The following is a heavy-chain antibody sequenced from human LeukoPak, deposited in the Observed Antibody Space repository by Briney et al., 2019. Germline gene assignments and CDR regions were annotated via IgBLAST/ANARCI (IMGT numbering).Heavy chain of an antibody. CDR2: ISGSGGST. J-gene: IGHJ4*02. V-gene: IGHV3-23*01. CDR1: GFTFSSYA. Sequence: GGSLRLSCVASGFTFSSYAMSWVRQAPGKGLEWVSAISGSGGSTCYADSVKGRFTISRDNSKNTLYLQMNSLRAEDTAVYYCATSVYGDYAPIFDYWGQGTLVTVSS. CDR3: ATSVYGDYAPIFDY. D-gene: IGHD4-17*01.